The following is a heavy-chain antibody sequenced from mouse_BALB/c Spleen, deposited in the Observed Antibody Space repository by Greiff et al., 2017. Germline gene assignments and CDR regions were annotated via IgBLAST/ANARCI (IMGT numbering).Heavy chain of an antibody. Sequence: QVQLQQSGPGLVAPSQSLSITCTVSGFSLTSYGVHWVRQPPGKGLEWLGVIWAGGSTNYNSALMSRLSISKDNSKSQVFLKMNSLQTDDTAMYYCARPLRLQDYAMDYWGQGTSVTVSS. CDR2: IWAGGST. CDR3: ARPLRLQDYAMDY. V-gene: IGHV2-9*02. J-gene: IGHJ4*01. CDR1: GFSLTSYG. D-gene: IGHD1-2*01.